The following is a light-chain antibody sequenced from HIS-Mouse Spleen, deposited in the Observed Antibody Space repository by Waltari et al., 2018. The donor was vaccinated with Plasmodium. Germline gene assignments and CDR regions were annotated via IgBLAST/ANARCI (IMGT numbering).Light chain of an antibody. J-gene: IGLJ3*02. Sequence: SYELTQPPSVSVSPGQTARITCPGAALPTKYAHWYQQKSGQAPVLVIYEDSKRPSGIPERFSGSSSGTMATLTISGAQVEDEADYYCYSTDSSGNHRVFGGGTKLTVL. CDR3: YSTDSSGNHRV. CDR1: ALPTKY. V-gene: IGLV3-10*01. CDR2: EDS.